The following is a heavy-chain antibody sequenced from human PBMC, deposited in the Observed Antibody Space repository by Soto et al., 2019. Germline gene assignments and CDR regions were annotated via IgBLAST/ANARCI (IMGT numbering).Heavy chain of an antibody. J-gene: IGHJ6*02. CDR1: GDSVSNDY. CDR2: ISPFGGAT. CDR3: ARGVRGSTYLYCSSTSCYYGMDV. Sequence: ASLKVSCKESGDSVSNDYLHWVRQAPGQGFERLGLISPFGGATAYAQRFQGRVTVTMDKSSTTFYLELSSLRSEDTAVYYCARGVRGSTYLYCSSTSCYYGMDVWGQGTTVTVSS. V-gene: IGHV1-46*01. D-gene: IGHD2-2*01.